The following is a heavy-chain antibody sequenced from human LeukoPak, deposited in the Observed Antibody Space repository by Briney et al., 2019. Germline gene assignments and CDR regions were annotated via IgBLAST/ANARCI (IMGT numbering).Heavy chain of an antibody. CDR1: GGSISSYY. Sequence: SETLSLTCTVSGGSISSYYWSWIRQPPGKGLEWIGEINHSGSTNYNPSLKSRVTISVDTSKNQFSLKLSSVTAADTAVYYCARGRFDDILTGYLNPFDYWGQGTLVTVSS. CDR3: ARGRFDDILTGYLNPFDY. CDR2: INHSGST. J-gene: IGHJ4*02. D-gene: IGHD3-9*01. V-gene: IGHV4-34*01.